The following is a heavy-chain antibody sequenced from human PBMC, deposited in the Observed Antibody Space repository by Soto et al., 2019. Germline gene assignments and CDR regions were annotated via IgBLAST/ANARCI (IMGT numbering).Heavy chain of an antibody. V-gene: IGHV1-58*01. CDR1: GFTFTSSA. D-gene: IGHD4-17*01. J-gene: IGHJ4*02. CDR2: IVVGSGNT. CDR3: AADLGYGGNPTYFDY. Sequence: QMQLVQSGPEVKKPGTSVKVSCKASGFTFTSSAVQWVRQARGQRLEWIGWIVVGSGNTNYAQKFQERVTITRDMSTSTAYMELSSLRSEDTAVYYCAADLGYGGNPTYFDYWGQGTLVTVSS.